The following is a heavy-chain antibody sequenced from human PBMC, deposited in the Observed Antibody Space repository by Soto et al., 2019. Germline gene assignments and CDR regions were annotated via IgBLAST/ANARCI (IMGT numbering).Heavy chain of an antibody. CDR3: AKGKISTSPYPSIDS. J-gene: IGHJ5*01. CDR2: CSGPGCST. Sequence: PGGSLRLSCEASGFTFSRFAMSWVRQAPGKWLEYVSTCSGPGCSTYLAGCVKSCFTTSRENFKRSLYLAMSNHRAEDKAMYYSAKGKISTSPYPSIDSWSQGTLVTVYS. D-gene: IGHD2-2*01. V-gene: IGHV3-23*01. CDR1: GFTFSRFA.